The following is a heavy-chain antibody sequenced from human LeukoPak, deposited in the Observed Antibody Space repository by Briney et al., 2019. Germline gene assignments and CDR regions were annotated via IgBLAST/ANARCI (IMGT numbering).Heavy chain of an antibody. D-gene: IGHD1-1*01. CDR1: GFPVSSNY. V-gene: IGHV3-53*01. J-gene: IGHJ4*02. CDR2: IYNGGST. CDR3: ARVRWVRNNFAFYFDY. Sequence: GGSLRLSCAASGFPVSSNYMAWVRQAPGKGLEWLSVIYNGGSTYYADSVEGRFTISRDNAKNTLSLQMNSLRAEDTAVYYCARVRWVRNNFAFYFDYWGQGTLVTVSS.